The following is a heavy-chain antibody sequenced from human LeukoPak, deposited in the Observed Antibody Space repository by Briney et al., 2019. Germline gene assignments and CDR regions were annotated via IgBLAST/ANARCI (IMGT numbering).Heavy chain of an antibody. D-gene: IGHD6-13*01. V-gene: IGHV1-2*02. CDR1: GYTFTAYF. J-gene: IGHJ4*02. Sequence: ASVKVSCKASGYTFTAYFMHWVRQAPGQGLEWMGWFNPNTGDRNYAHKFQGRVTMTRDSSISTAYMELGRLRSDDTAVYYCARALAADDPADFDYWGQGTLVTVSS. CDR2: FNPNTGDR. CDR3: ARALAADDPADFDY.